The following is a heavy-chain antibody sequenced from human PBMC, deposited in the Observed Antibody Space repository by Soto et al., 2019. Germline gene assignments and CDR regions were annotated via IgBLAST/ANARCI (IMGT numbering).Heavy chain of an antibody. Sequence: GGSLRLSCAASGFTFSSYAMSWVRQAPGKGLEWVSAISGSGGSTYYAETVKGRFTISRDNSKNTLYLQMNRLRAEDTAVYYCAKDFGLYDFWSGYFPNDYWGQGTLVTVSS. D-gene: IGHD3-3*01. CDR3: AKDFGLYDFWSGYFPNDY. CDR2: ISGSGGST. J-gene: IGHJ4*02. V-gene: IGHV3-23*01. CDR1: GFTFSSYA.